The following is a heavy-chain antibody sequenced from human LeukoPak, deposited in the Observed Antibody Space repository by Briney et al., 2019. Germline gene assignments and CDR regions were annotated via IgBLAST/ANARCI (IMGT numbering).Heavy chain of an antibody. D-gene: IGHD2-2*01. V-gene: IGHV3-7*01. CDR3: TSLRTAVPHAGEAYDI. Sequence: PGGSLRLSCEASGFTFSSYWMSWVRQAPGKGPEGVANIKQDGSDHYYADSVKGRFTVSRDNAENSLYLQMHSLRAEDTAVYYCTSLRTAVPHAGEAYDIWGQGTLVTVSS. CDR1: GFTFSSYW. J-gene: IGHJ3*02. CDR2: IKQDGSDH.